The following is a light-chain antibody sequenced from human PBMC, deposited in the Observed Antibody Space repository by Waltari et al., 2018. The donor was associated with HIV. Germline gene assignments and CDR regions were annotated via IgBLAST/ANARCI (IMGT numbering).Light chain of an antibody. CDR2: KIS. Sequence: EAVLTQSPFSLSVPLGPPASISCRSPQSLIYTDGNTYLNWFHQRPGQYPRRLIYKISNRDSGVPDRFSASGSVTEFTLHISRVEAEDVGIFYCMQSTHWPGTFGQGTKVEIQ. CDR3: MQSTHWPGT. V-gene: IGKV2-30*01. J-gene: IGKJ1*01. CDR1: QSLIYTDGNTY.